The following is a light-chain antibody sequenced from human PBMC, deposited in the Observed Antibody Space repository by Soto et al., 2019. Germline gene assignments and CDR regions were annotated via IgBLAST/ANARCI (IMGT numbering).Light chain of an antibody. J-gene: IGKJ5*01. CDR1: QCISKY. CDR2: DAS. Sequence: TKYPSAGSASVVDSLTVTFRSSQCISKYLAWFQQKPGKAPKLLIYDASSLESGVPSRFSGSGSGTEFTLTISRLEPEDFAVYYCQQYGSSPPITFGQGTRLEIK. CDR3: QQYGSSPPIT. V-gene: IGKV1-17*03.